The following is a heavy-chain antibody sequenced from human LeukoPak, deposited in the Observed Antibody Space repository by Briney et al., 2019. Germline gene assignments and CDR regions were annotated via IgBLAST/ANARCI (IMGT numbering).Heavy chain of an antibody. CDR1: GFTFSSYA. J-gene: IGHJ6*02. Sequence: GGSLRLSCAASGFTFSSYAMHWVRQAPGKGLEWVAVISYDGSNKYYADSVKGRFTISRDNSKNTLYLQMNSLRAEDTAVYYCARDQYSSGWYLPYYYYGMDVWGQGTTVTVSS. D-gene: IGHD6-19*01. CDR2: ISYDGSNK. CDR3: ARDQYSSGWYLPYYYYGMDV. V-gene: IGHV3-30*04.